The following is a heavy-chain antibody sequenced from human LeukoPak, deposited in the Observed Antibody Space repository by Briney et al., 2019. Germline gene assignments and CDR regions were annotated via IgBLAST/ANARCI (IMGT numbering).Heavy chain of an antibody. CDR1: GFTFSSYA. V-gene: IGHV3-23*01. Sequence: GGSLRLSCAASGFTFSSYAMSWVRQAPGKGLEWVSAISGSGGSTYYADSVKGRFTISRDNSKNTLYLQMNSLRAEDTAVYYCAKDPMYYDFWIAFDYWGQGTLVTVSS. CDR2: ISGSGGST. J-gene: IGHJ4*02. D-gene: IGHD3-3*01. CDR3: AKDPMYYDFWIAFDY.